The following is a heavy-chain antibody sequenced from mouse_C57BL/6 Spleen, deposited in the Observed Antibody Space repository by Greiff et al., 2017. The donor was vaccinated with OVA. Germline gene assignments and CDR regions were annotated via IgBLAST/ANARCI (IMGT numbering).Heavy chain of an antibody. J-gene: IGHJ3*01. V-gene: IGHV5-4*01. CDR3: ARDASYYYGSSLFAY. CDR2: ISDGGSYT. Sequence: EVNVVESGGGLVKPGGSLKLSCAASGFTFSSYAMSWVRQTPEKRLEWVATISDGGSYTYYPDNVKGRFTISRDNAKNNLYLQMSHLKSEDTAMYYCARDASYYYGSSLFAYWGQGTLVTVSA. D-gene: IGHD1-1*01. CDR1: GFTFSSYA.